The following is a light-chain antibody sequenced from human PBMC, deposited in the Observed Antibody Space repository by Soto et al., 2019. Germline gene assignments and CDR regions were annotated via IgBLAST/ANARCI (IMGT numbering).Light chain of an antibody. CDR2: GAS. Sequence: TQSPATLSVSPGERATLSCSASQSISSNLAWYQQKPGQIPRLLIYGASSRAAGIPARFSGSGSGTEFTLTISSLQSEDFAVYYCQQYDKWPPFTFGPGTKVDI. CDR1: QSISSN. CDR3: QQYDKWPPFT. V-gene: IGKV3-15*01. J-gene: IGKJ3*01.